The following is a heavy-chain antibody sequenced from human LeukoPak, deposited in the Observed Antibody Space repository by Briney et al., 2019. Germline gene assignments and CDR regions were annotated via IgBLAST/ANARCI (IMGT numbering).Heavy chain of an antibody. Sequence: GGSLRLSCAASGFTFSGYAMSWVRQAPGKGLEWVSGINWNGGSTGYADSVKGRFTISRDNAKNSLYLQMNSLRAEDTALYYCARSVAASRDYWGQGTLVTVSS. D-gene: IGHD2-15*01. CDR3: ARSVAASRDY. CDR1: GFTFSGYA. J-gene: IGHJ4*02. CDR2: INWNGGST. V-gene: IGHV3-20*04.